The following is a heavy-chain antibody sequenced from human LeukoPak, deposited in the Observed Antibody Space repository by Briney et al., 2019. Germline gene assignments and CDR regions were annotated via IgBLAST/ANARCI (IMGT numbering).Heavy chain of an antibody. CDR1: GGSISSYC. CDR3: ARVDYGSGSYYPTEYFQH. V-gene: IGHV4-59*08. D-gene: IGHD3-10*01. CDR2: IYYSGST. J-gene: IGHJ1*01. Sequence: PSETLSLTCTVSGGSISSYCWSWIRKPPGKGQEGIGYIYYSGSTNYNPSLKSRVTISVDTSKNQFSLKLSSVTAADTAVYYCARVDYGSGSYYPTEYFQHWGQGTLVTVSS.